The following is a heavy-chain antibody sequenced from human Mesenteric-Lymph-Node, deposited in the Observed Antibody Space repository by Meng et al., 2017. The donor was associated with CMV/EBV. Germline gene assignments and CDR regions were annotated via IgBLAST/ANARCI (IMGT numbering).Heavy chain of an antibody. D-gene: IGHD2-2*01. V-gene: IGHV3-66*03. CDR2: VYSSGDT. CDR3: ARDAAANNYDYYYGMDL. Sequence: GESLKISCAASRFTVSYHYVSWVRQAPGKGLEWVSVVYSSGDTYYAASVKGRFTISRDNSKSTLYLQMNSLRTEDTAVYYCARDAAANNYDYYYGMDLWGQGTTVTVSS. CDR1: RFTVSYHY. J-gene: IGHJ6*02.